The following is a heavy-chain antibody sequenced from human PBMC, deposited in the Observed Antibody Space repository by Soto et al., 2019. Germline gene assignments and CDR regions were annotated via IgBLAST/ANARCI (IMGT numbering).Heavy chain of an antibody. Sequence: SQTLSLTCAISGDSVSSNSAAWNWIRQSPSRGLERLGRTYYRSKWYNDYAVSVKSRITINPDTSKNQFSLQLNSVTPEDTAVYYCARATLIVGAFYYYYYYGMDVWGQGTTVTVSS. CDR1: GDSVSSNSAA. V-gene: IGHV6-1*01. CDR2: TYYRSKWYN. D-gene: IGHD1-26*01. CDR3: ARATLIVGAFYYYYYYGMDV. J-gene: IGHJ6*02.